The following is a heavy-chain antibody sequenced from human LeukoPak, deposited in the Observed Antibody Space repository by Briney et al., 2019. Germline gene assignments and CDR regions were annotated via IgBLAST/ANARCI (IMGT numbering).Heavy chain of an antibody. J-gene: IGHJ6*02. V-gene: IGHV1-69*13. CDR2: IIPIFGTA. CDR1: GGTFSSYA. D-gene: IGHD3-22*01. Sequence: SVKVSCKASGGTFSSYAISWVRQAPGQGLEWMGGIIPIFGTANYAQKFQGRVTITADESTSTAYMELSSLRSEDTAVYYCAIGKRRITMIVVVILDVWGQGTTVTVSS. CDR3: AIGKRRITMIVVVILDV.